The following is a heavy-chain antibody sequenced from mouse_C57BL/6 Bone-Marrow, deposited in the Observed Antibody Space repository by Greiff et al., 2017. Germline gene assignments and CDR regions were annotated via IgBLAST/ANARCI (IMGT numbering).Heavy chain of an antibody. CDR2: IYPGSGSP. Sequence: QVQLQQPGAELVKPGASVKMSCKASGYTFTSYWITWVKQRPGQGLEWIGDIYPGSGSPNYNEKFKSKATLTVDTSSSTAYMQLSSLTSEDSAVYYCASLITTVVGYYFDYWGQGTTLTVSS. CDR3: ASLITTVVGYYFDY. D-gene: IGHD1-1*01. V-gene: IGHV1-55*01. J-gene: IGHJ2*01. CDR1: GYTFTSYW.